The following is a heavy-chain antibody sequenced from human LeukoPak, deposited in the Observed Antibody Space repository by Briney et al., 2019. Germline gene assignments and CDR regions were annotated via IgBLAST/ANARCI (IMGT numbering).Heavy chain of an antibody. CDR3: AKDAVARVYYFDY. J-gene: IGHJ4*02. V-gene: IGHV3-23*01. D-gene: IGHD6-19*01. CDR1: GFTVSSYY. Sequence: GGSLRLSCAASGFTVSSYYMNWVRQAPGKGLEWVSAISGSGGSTYYADSVKGRFTISRDNSKNTLYLQMNSLRAEDTAVYYCAKDAVARVYYFDYWGQGTLVTVSS. CDR2: ISGSGGST.